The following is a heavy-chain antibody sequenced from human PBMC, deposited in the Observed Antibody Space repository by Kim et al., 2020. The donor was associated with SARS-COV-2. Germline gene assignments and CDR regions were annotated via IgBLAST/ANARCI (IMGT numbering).Heavy chain of an antibody. J-gene: IGHJ6*02. D-gene: IGHD2-15*01. CDR3: ARGRAEVVPSPILGLGPYYYYYAMDV. CDR1: GGSFSAYS. CDR2: VNHSGIT. V-gene: IGHV4-34*01. Sequence: SETLSLTCAVYGGSFSAYSWIWIRQAPGKGLEWIGEVNHSGITKYHPSLKSRVTISVDTSKNQFSLKLPSVTAADTAVFYCARGRAEVVPSPILGLGPYYYYYAMDVWGQGTTVTVS.